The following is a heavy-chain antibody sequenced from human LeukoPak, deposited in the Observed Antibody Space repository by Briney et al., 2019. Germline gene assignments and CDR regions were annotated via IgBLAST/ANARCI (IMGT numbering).Heavy chain of an antibody. CDR3: ARAAGPRRNWFDP. V-gene: IGHV3-23*01. CDR1: GFTFSNYA. J-gene: IGHJ5*02. Sequence: GGSLRLSCAASGFTFSNYAMTWVRQAPGKGLVLVSGISGSGESTYYGDSVKGRFTISRDNAKNSLYLQMNSLRAEDTAVYYCARAAGPRRNWFDPWGQGTLVTVSS. CDR2: ISGSGEST.